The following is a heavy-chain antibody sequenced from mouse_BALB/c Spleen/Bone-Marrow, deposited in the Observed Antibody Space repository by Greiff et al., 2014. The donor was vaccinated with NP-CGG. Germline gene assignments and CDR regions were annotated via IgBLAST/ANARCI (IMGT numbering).Heavy chain of an antibody. CDR1: GFNIKDTY. V-gene: IGHV14-3*02. Sequence: EVKLVESGAELVKPGASVKLSCTASGFNIKDTYMHWVKQRPEQGLEWIGRIDPANGNTKYDPKFQGKATITADTSSNTAYLQLSSLTSEDTAVYYCARSTGGPDGFAYWDQGTLVTVSA. J-gene: IGHJ3*01. CDR3: ARSTGGPDGFAY. CDR2: IDPANGNT.